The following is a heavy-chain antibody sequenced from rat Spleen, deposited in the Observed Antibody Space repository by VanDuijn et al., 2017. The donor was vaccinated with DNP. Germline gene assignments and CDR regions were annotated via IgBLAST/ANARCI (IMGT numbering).Heavy chain of an antibody. Sequence: EVHLQESGPGLVKPSQSLSLTCSVTDYSITSDYWGWIRKFPGNKMEWIGHISYSGYTSYNPSLKSRISITRDTSRNHFFLHLISVTTEDTATYYCARWTRYFDYWGQGVMVTVSS. CDR2: ISYSGYT. CDR1: DYSITSDY. D-gene: IGHD1-7*01. CDR3: ARWTRYFDY. J-gene: IGHJ2*01. V-gene: IGHV3-1*01.